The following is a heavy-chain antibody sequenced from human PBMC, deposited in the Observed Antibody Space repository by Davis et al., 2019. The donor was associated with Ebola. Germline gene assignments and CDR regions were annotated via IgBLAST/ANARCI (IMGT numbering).Heavy chain of an antibody. CDR2: ISYDGSNK. J-gene: IGHJ4*02. CDR3: AKGGALHY. V-gene: IGHV3-30*18. Sequence: GESLKISCAASGFTFSSYGMHWVRQAPGKGLAWVAVISYDGSNKYYADSVKGRFTISRDNSKNTLYLQMNSLRAEDTAVYYCAKGGALHYWGQGTLVTVSS. D-gene: IGHD3-16*01. CDR1: GFTFSSYG.